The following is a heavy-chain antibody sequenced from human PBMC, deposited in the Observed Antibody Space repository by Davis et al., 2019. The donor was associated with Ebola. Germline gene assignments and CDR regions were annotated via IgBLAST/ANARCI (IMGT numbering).Heavy chain of an antibody. Sequence: PGGSLRLSCAASGFTFSGYSMNWARQAPGKGLEWVSYINSLGNTIYYADSVKGRFTISRDNAKNSLYLQMNSLRDEDTAVYYCARYRVGTTGEGFDLWGRGTLVTVSS. CDR1: GFTFSGYS. CDR3: ARYRVGTTGEGFDL. CDR2: INSLGNTI. V-gene: IGHV3-48*02. D-gene: IGHD2/OR15-2a*01. J-gene: IGHJ2*01.